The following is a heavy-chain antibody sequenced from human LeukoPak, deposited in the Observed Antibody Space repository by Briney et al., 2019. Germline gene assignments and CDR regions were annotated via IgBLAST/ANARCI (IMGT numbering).Heavy chain of an antibody. Sequence: ATVKVSCKVSGYTLTELSMHWVRQAPGKGLEWMGGFDPEDGETKYAQKFQGRVTMTEDTSADTAYMELSSLRSEDTAVYYCVAATIFYFDYWGQGTLVSVSS. CDR3: VAATIFYFDY. D-gene: IGHD3-3*01. J-gene: IGHJ4*02. CDR1: GYTLTELS. V-gene: IGHV1-24*01. CDR2: FDPEDGET.